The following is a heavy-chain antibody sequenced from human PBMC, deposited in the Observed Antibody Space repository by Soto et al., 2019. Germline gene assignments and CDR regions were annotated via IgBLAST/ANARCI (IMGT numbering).Heavy chain of an antibody. V-gene: IGHV1-2*02. J-gene: IGHJ3*02. CDR3: ARGGGVGVAGSAAFDM. CDR1: GYPVTAYY. Sequence: QLHLVQSGAVVKKPGASVTVSCSASGYPVTAYYMHWVRQAPGRGLEWMGGINPATGAAKYTQTFPGRVTLARDTAPDTVFLEPGGLTFGDHGVFYWARGGGVGVAGSAAFDMWGQGTLVTVSS. CDR2: INPATGAA. D-gene: IGHD3-3*01.